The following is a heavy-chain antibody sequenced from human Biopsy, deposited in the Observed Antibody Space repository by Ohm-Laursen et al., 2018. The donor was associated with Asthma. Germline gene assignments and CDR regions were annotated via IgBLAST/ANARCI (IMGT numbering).Heavy chain of an antibody. CDR1: GFTFGDYW. D-gene: IGHD2-21*01. J-gene: IGHJ4*02. V-gene: IGHV3-7*01. CDR3: VRWRSGYPDHYSDF. Sequence: SLRLSCAASGFTFGDYWMSWVRQVPGKGLEWVANIKHDGTEKNHVDSLKGRFTISRDNSKNTLDLQMNSLRGDDTAVYYCVRWRSGYPDHYSDFWGLGTLVTVSS. CDR2: IKHDGTEK.